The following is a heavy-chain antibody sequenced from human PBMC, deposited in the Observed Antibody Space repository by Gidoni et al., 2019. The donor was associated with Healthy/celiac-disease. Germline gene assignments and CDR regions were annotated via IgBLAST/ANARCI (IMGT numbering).Heavy chain of an antibody. J-gene: IGHJ4*02. D-gene: IGHD1-26*01. CDR2: INPNSVGT. CDR1: GYTFTGYF. V-gene: IGHV1-2*02. CDR3: ARGWEGMADY. Sequence: VQLVQSGAEVKKPGASVKVSCKASGYTFTGYFMHWVRQAPGQGLEWMRWINPNSVGTNYAKKFQGRVTMTRDTSISTAYMERSRMRSDDTAVYYCARGWEGMADYWGQGTLVTVSS.